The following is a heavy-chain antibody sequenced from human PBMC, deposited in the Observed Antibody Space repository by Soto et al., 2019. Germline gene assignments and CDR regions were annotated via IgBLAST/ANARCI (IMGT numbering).Heavy chain of an antibody. J-gene: IGHJ5*02. Sequence: ASVKVSCKVSGYTLTELSMHWVRQAPGKGLEWMGGFDPEDGETIYAQKFQGRVTMTEDTSTDTAYMELSSLRSEDTAVYYCARDFGEIADCGGDCYLWGQGTLVTVSS. V-gene: IGHV1-24*01. CDR1: GYTLTELS. CDR2: FDPEDGET. D-gene: IGHD2-21*02. CDR3: ARDFGEIADCGGDCYL.